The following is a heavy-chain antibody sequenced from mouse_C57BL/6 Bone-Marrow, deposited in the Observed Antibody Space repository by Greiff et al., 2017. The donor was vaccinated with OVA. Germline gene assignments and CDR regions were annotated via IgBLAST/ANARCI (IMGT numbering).Heavy chain of an antibody. CDR1: GYTFTSYW. V-gene: IGHV1-55*01. J-gene: IGHJ2*01. Sequence: QVQLQQPGAELVKPGASVKMSCKASGYTFTSYWITWVKQRPGQGLEWIGDIYPGSGSTNYNEKFKSKATLTVDTSSSTAYMQLSSLTSEDFAVYYCARQGEVMVPVDYWGQGTTLTVSS. CDR3: ARQGEVMVPVDY. D-gene: IGHD2-3*01. CDR2: IYPGSGST.